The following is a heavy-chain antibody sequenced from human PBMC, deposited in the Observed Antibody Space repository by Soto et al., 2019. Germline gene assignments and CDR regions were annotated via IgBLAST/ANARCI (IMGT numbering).Heavy chain of an antibody. Sequence: QVHLVESGGGLVKPGGSLRLSCAASGFSFSDYYMSWIRQAPGKGLEWVSYISGSGRTIFYADSVKGRFTISRDNAKNSLFLQMNSLSAEDTAVYYCARYSFGCADVWGQGTTVTVSS. V-gene: IGHV3-11*01. CDR1: GFSFSDYY. CDR2: ISGSGRTI. J-gene: IGHJ6*02. CDR3: ARYSFGCADV. D-gene: IGHD1-26*01.